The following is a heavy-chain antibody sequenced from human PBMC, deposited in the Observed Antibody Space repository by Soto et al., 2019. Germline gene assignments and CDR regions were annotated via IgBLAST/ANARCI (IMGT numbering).Heavy chain of an antibody. Sequence: QVQLVQSGAEVKKPGASVKVSCKASGYTFTSYDINWVRQATGQGLERMGWMDPNSGNKGYAHKFHGRVTMTRNTSIRTAYMELSSLRSDDTAVYYCARSVEWLASFDYWGQGPLVTVSS. CDR1: GYTFTSYD. CDR3: ARSVEWLASFDY. V-gene: IGHV1-8*01. D-gene: IGHD6-19*01. J-gene: IGHJ4*02. CDR2: MDPNSGNK.